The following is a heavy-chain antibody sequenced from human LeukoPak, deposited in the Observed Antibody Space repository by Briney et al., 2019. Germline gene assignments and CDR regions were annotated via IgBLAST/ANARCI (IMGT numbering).Heavy chain of an antibody. CDR1: GFTFSSYW. CDR3: ARDVRYGMDV. CDR2: IINTGSST. Sequence: GGSLRLSCAASGFTFSSYWMHWVRQAPGEGLVWVSHIINTGSSTNYADYVKGRFTISRDNAKNTLYLQMNSLRAEDTAVYYCARDVRYGMDVWGRGTTVTVSS. J-gene: IGHJ6*02. V-gene: IGHV3-74*01.